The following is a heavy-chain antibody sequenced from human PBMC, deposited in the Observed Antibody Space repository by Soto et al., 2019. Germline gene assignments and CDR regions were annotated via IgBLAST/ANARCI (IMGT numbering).Heavy chain of an antibody. Sequence: NWVRQAPGQGLEWMGWISAYNGNTHYAQKLQGRVTMTTDTSTSTAYMELRSLRSDDTAVYYCASTRRDGYNNYYYYYGLDVWGQGTTVTVSS. V-gene: IGHV1-18*01. CDR2: ISAYNGNT. D-gene: IGHD5-12*01. CDR3: ASTRRDGYNNYYYYYGLDV. J-gene: IGHJ6*02.